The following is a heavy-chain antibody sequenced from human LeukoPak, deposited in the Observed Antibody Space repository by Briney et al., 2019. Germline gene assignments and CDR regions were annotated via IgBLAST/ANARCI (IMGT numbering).Heavy chain of an antibody. V-gene: IGHV4-30-2*01. CDR3: ASALDYGVDY. J-gene: IGHJ4*02. CDR2: IYHSGST. CDR1: GGSISSGGYS. Sequence: SETLSLTCAVSGGSISSGGYSWSWIRQPPGKGLEWIGYIYHSGSTYYNPSLKSRVTISVDRSKNQFSLKLSSVTAADTAVYYCASALDYGVDYWGQGTLVTVSS. D-gene: IGHD4-17*01.